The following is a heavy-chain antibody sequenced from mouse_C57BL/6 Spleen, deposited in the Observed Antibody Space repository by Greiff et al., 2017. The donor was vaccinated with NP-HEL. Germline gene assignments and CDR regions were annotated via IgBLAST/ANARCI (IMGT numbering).Heavy chain of an antibody. CDR1: GFNIKDDY. V-gene: IGHV14-4*01. J-gene: IGHJ1*03. D-gene: IGHD1-1*01. CDR3: TTPSLYGNWYFDV. Sequence: EVQLQQSGAELVRPGASVKLSCTASGFNIKDDYMHWVKQRPEQGLEWIGWIDPENGDTEYASKFQGKATITADTSSNTAYLQLSSLTSEDTAVYYCTTPSLYGNWYFDVWGTGTTVTVSS. CDR2: IDPENGDT.